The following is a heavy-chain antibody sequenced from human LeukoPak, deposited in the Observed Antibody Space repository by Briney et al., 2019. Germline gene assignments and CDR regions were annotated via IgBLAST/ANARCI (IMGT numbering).Heavy chain of an antibody. Sequence: PSETLSLTCTVSGGSISSSSYYWGWIRQPPGKGLEWIGSIYYSGSTYYNPSLKSRVTISVDTSKNQFSLKLSSVTAADTAVYYCARERHSFLGANWGQGTLVTVSS. CDR1: GGSISSSSYY. D-gene: IGHD1-26*01. J-gene: IGHJ4*02. CDR2: IYYSGST. CDR3: ARERHSFLGAN. V-gene: IGHV4-39*07.